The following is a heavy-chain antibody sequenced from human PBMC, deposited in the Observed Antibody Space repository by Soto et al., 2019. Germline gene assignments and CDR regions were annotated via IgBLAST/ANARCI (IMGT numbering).Heavy chain of an antibody. J-gene: IGHJ6*02. CDR2: ISAYNGNT. D-gene: IGHD1-7*01. CDR1: GYTFTSYG. CDR3: AGPPELTRIYYYYGMDV. Sequence: GASVKVSCKASGYTFTSYGISWVRQAPGQGLEWMGWISAYNGNTNYAQKLQGRVTMTTDTSTSTAYMELRSLRSDDTAVYYCAGPPELTRIYYYYGMDVWGQGTTVTVSS. V-gene: IGHV1-18*01.